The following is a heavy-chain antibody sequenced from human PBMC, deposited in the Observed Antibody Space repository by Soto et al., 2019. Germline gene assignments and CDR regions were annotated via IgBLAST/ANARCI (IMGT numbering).Heavy chain of an antibody. Sequence: SESPSRPCAVYGGAFMGYYCSWIRPPPGKGLEWIGEINHSGSTNYNPSLKSRVTISVDTSKNQFSLKLSSVTAADTAVYYCAGERWYGTTRAFDIWGQGTMVTVSS. D-gene: IGHD2-15*01. CDR2: INHSGST. J-gene: IGHJ3*02. V-gene: IGHV4-34*01. CDR3: AGERWYGTTRAFDI. CDR1: GGAFMGYY.